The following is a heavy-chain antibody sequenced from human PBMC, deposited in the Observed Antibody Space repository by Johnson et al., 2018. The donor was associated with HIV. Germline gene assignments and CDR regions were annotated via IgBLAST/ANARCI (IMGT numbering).Heavy chain of an antibody. V-gene: IGHV3-20*04. J-gene: IGHJ3*02. D-gene: IGHD1-26*01. CDR3: AKDTVSGSYYDAFDI. CDR1: GFTFDDYG. CDR2: INWNGGST. Sequence: VQLVESGGGVARPGGSLRLSCVASGFTFDDYGMSWVRQAPGTGLEWVSGINWNGGSTYHADSVKGRFTISRDNSKNTLYLQMNSLRAEDTAVYYCAKDTVSGSYYDAFDIWGQGTMVTVSS.